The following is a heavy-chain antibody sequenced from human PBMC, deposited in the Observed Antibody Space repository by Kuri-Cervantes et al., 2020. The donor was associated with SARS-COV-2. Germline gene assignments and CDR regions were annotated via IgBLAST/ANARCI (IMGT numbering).Heavy chain of an antibody. Sequence: SETLSLTCTVSGGSISSYYWSWIRQPPGKGLEWIGYIYYSWSTNYYPSLKSRVTISVDTSKNQFSLKLSSVTAADTAVYYCARSVCSGGSCRLKGGPYYFDYWGQGTLVTVSS. J-gene: IGHJ4*02. V-gene: IGHV4-59*01. CDR3: ARSVCSGGSCRLKGGPYYFDY. D-gene: IGHD2-15*01. CDR1: GGSISSYY. CDR2: IYYSWST.